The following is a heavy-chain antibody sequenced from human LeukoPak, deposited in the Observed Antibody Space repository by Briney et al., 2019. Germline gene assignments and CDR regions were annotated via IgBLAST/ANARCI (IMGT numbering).Heavy chain of an antibody. V-gene: IGHV1-18*04. CDR1: GDTLANYG. J-gene: IGHJ5*02. CDR2: NTGYSGNT. D-gene: IGHD4-17*01. CDR3: ARVTVVTMSPWSWGPKKIGQEVNWFDP. Sequence: GASVKVSCKAPGDTLANYGITWVRQAPGQGLEWMGWNTGYSGNTNYAQHFQGRVTMTTERSTSTAYLELRSLRSDDTAVYYCARVTVVTMSPWSWGPKKIGQEVNWFDPWGQGTLIIVSS.